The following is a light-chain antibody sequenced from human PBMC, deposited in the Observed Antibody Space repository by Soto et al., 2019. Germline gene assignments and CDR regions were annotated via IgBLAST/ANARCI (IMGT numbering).Light chain of an antibody. Sequence: QSVLTQSPSASASLGASVKLTCTLSSGHSSYAIAWHQQQPEKGPRYLMKLNSDGSHSKGDGIPDRFSGSSSGAERYLTISSLQSEDEADYYCQTWGTGFHVVFGGGTKLTVL. CDR2: LNSDGSH. J-gene: IGLJ2*01. CDR3: QTWGTGFHVV. V-gene: IGLV4-69*01. CDR1: SGHSSYA.